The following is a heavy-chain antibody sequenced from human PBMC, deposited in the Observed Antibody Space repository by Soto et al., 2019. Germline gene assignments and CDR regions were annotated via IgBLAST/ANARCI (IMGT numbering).Heavy chain of an antibody. Sequence: SVKVSCKASGGTFSSYAISWVRQAPGQGLEWMGGIIPIFGTANYAQKFQGRVTITADESTSTAYMELSSLRSEDTAVYYCARDFRKYYYGSGSYFQRHYYGLDVWGQGTTVTVSS. CDR2: IIPIFGTA. D-gene: IGHD3-10*01. CDR1: GGTFSSYA. J-gene: IGHJ6*02. CDR3: ARDFRKYYYGSGSYFQRHYYGLDV. V-gene: IGHV1-69*13.